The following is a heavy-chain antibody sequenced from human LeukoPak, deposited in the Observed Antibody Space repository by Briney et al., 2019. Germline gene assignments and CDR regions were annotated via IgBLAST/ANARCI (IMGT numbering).Heavy chain of an antibody. Sequence: GESLKISCKGSGYSFTSYWIGWVRQMPGKGLEWMGIIYPGDSDTRYSPSLQGQVTISADKSISTAYLQWSSLKASDTAMYYCARLGEDVIAAAGTSLEYGMDVWGQGTTVTVSS. V-gene: IGHV5-51*01. D-gene: IGHD6-13*01. CDR1: GYSFTSYW. J-gene: IGHJ6*02. CDR2: IYPGDSDT. CDR3: ARLGEDVIAAAGTSLEYGMDV.